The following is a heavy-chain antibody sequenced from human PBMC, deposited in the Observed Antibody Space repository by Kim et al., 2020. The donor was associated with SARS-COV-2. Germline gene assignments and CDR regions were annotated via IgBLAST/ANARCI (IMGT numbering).Heavy chain of an antibody. Sequence: SETLSLTCTVSGGSISSSSYYWGWIRQPPGKGLEWIGSIYYSGSTYYNPSLKSRVTISVYTSKNQFSLKLSSVTAADTAVYYCARQGIAAAGTIWDYWGQGTLVTVSS. CDR2: IYYSGST. J-gene: IGHJ4*02. D-gene: IGHD6-13*01. CDR1: GGSISSSSYY. CDR3: ARQGIAAAGTIWDY. V-gene: IGHV4-39*01.